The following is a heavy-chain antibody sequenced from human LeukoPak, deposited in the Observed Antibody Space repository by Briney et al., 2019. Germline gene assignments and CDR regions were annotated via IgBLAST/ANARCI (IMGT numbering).Heavy chain of an antibody. V-gene: IGHV3-21*01. CDR1: GFTFSSYS. CDR3: ASGAYSDYDLEAAFDY. CDR2: ISSSSYI. J-gene: IGHJ4*02. Sequence: GGSLRLSCAASGFTFSSYSMNWVRQAPGKGLEWVSSISSSSYIYYADSVKGRFTISRDNAKNSLYLQMNSLRAEDTAVYYCASGAYSDYDLEAAFDYWGQGTLVTVSS. D-gene: IGHD5-12*01.